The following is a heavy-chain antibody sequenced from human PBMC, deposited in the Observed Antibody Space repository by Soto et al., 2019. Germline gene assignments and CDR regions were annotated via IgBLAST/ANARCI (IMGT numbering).Heavy chain of an antibody. CDR3: ARDSPTGRSGWTYLDY. CDR1: GFTFSSYA. Sequence: QVQLVESGGGVVQPGRSLRLCCAASGFTFSSYAMHWVRQAPGKGLEWVAVISYDGSNKYYADSVKGRFTISRDNSKNTLYLQMNSLRAEDTAVYYCARDSPTGRSGWTYLDYSGQGTLVTVSS. J-gene: IGHJ4*02. V-gene: IGHV3-30-3*01. CDR2: ISYDGSNK. D-gene: IGHD6-19*01.